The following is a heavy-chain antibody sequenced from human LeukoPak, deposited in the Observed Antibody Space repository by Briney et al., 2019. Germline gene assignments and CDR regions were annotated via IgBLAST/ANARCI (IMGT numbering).Heavy chain of an antibody. Sequence: ASLKVSCKASGYSFTGYYMHWGRPAPGQGLGWMGWINPYRGGPNNAQKFQGRVTMTRDKSISTAYTELSRLRSDDTAVYYCVRDRTKYCSSTSCPLDYWGQGTLVTVSS. CDR1: GYSFTGYY. D-gene: IGHD2-2*01. CDR3: VRDRTKYCSSTSCPLDY. J-gene: IGHJ4*02. V-gene: IGHV1-2*02. CDR2: INPYRGGP.